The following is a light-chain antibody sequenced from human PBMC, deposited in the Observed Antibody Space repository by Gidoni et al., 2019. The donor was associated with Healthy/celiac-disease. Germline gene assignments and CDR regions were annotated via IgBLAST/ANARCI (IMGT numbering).Light chain of an antibody. CDR2: EVS. CDR1: SSDVGGYNY. V-gene: IGLV2-14*01. J-gene: IGLJ1*01. CDR3: SSYTSSSTLV. Sequence: QSALTQPASVSGSPGQSITISCPGTSSDVGGYNYVSWYQQHPGKAPKLMIYEVSNRPSGVSNRFSGSKSGNTASLTISGRQAEDEADDYCSSYTSSSTLVFGTGTKVTVL.